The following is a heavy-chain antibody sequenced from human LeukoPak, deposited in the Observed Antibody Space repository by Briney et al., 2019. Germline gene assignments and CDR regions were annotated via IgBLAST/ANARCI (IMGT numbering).Heavy chain of an antibody. CDR1: GFTFSSYA. CDR3: AKARGYSGYDRGNFDY. CDR2: ISGSGGST. J-gene: IGHJ4*02. D-gene: IGHD5-12*01. V-gene: IGHV3-23*01. Sequence: GGSLRLSCTASGFTFSSYAMSWVRQAPGKGLVWVSAISGSGGSTYYADSVKGRFTISRDNSKNTLYLRMNSLRAEDTAVYYCAKARGYSGYDRGNFDYWGQGTLVTVSS.